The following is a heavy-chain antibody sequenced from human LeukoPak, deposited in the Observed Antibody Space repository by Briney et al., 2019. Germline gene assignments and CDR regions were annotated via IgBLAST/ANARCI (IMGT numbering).Heavy chain of an antibody. CDR2: IYDSEST. Sequence: SQTLSLTCTVSGGSISSGGYYWIWIRQHPGKGLVWIGYIYDSESTYYNPSHKSRFTISVDTCKNQFSLKLSSVPAPDTAVHYCASEAAPHYYDSSGYYYGDAFDIWGQGTMVTVSS. V-gene: IGHV4-31*03. J-gene: IGHJ3*02. CDR3: ASEAAPHYYDSSGYYYGDAFDI. D-gene: IGHD3-22*01. CDR1: GGSISSGGYY.